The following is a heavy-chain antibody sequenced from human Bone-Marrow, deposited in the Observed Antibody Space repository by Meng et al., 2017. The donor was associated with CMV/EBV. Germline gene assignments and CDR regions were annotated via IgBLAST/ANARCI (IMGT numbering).Heavy chain of an antibody. CDR1: GFTFSSYG. J-gene: IGHJ4*02. D-gene: IGHD6-6*01. CDR2: ISGSGGNT. V-gene: IGHV3-23*01. CDR3: AKDLIDSSSVRIFDY. Sequence: GESLKISCAASGFTFSSYGMNWVRQAPGKGLERVSGISGSGGNTYYADCVKGRFTISRDNPKNTLYLEMNSLRAEDTAVYYCAKDLIDSSSVRIFDYWGQGTLVTVSS.